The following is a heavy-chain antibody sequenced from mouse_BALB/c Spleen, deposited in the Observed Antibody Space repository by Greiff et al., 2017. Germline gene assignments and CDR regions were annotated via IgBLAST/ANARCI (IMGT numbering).Heavy chain of an antibody. CDR1: GFTFTSYG. J-gene: IGHJ2*01. CDR3: ARDYSYSAFDY. D-gene: IGHD6-2*01. Sequence: EVQLMESGAGLVQPGGSLKLSCAASGFTFTSYGMPWVRQTPDKRLELVATINSNGGSTYYPDSVKGRFTISRDNAKNTLYLQMSSLTSEDTAMYYCARDYSYSAFDYWGQGTTLTVSS. V-gene: IGHV5-6-3*01. CDR2: INSNGGST.